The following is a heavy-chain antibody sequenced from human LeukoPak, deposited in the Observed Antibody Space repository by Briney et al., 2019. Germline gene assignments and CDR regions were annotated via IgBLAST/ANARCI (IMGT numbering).Heavy chain of an antibody. J-gene: IGHJ4*02. CDR2: ISPSGDIT. D-gene: IGHD3-10*01. CDR3: AKDDAWLRFGE. Sequence: GGSLRLSCGASGFTFSKHGMDWVRQAPGKGLQWVSGISPSGDITYYADSVKGRFTISRDNSKNTVYLEVISPTAEDTAVYSCAKDDAWLRFGEWSQGTLVTVSS. CDR1: GFTFSKHG. V-gene: IGHV3-23*01.